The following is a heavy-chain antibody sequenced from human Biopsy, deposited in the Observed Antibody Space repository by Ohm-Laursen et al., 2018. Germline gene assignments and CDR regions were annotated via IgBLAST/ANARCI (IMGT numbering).Heavy chain of an antibody. J-gene: IGHJ4*02. CDR3: ARLTRSTPTTGV. V-gene: IGHV1-2*02. Sequence: SVKVSCKSSGYIFTGYYMHWVRQAPGQGLEWMGWLNTNSGDTEYAENFQGRVTMTRDTSISTAYMELSRLRSDDTAVYYCARLTRSTPTTGVWGQGTLVTVSS. CDR1: GYIFTGYY. D-gene: IGHD2-8*01. CDR2: LNTNSGDT.